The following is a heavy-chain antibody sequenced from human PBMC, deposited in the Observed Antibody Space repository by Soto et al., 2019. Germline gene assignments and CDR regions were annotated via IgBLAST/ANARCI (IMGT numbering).Heavy chain of an antibody. J-gene: IGHJ4*02. D-gene: IGHD6-19*01. V-gene: IGHV3-48*02. CDR3: ARSVEGHFDY. CDR2: ISSDIRTI. CDR1: GFKSSIYS. Sequence: EVQLVESGGGLVQPGGSLRLSCAASGFKSSIYSMNWVRQAPGKGLEWSAYISSDIRTIKYADSVKGRFTISRDNDKNLVYLQMNSRRDEDTAVYYCARSVEGHFDYWGQGTVVTVST.